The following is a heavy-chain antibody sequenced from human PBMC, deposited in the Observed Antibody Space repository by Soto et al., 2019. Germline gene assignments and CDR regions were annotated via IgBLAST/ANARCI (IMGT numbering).Heavy chain of an antibody. J-gene: IGHJ5*01. D-gene: IGHD2-2*01. CDR2: VYSSGGT. CDR3: ARGQRSYDWFDS. V-gene: IGHV4-4*07. CDR1: GGSMSSYY. Sequence: PSETLSLTCTVSGGSMSSYYWTWIRQPAGKGLEWIGRVYSSGGTHYNPSLKSRVTISLDTSKNQFSLRLLSVTDADTAVSYSARGQRSYDWFDSCGQGPSVTVSS.